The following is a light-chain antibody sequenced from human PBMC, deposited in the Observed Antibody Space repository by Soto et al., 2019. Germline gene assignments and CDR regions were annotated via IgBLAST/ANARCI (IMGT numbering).Light chain of an antibody. Sequence: EIVLTQSPATLSLSPGERATLSCRASQSVGGYLDWYQQKPGQAPRLLIYDASNRASGIPARFSGSGSGTAVSLTISSVEPDDLVVYYCHQRSNWPPLTFGGGTKVEIK. CDR1: QSVGGY. CDR3: HQRSNWPPLT. V-gene: IGKV3-11*01. J-gene: IGKJ4*01. CDR2: DAS.